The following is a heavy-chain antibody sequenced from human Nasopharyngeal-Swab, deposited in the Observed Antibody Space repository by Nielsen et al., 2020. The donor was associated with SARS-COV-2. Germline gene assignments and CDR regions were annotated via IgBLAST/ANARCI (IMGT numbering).Heavy chain of an antibody. J-gene: IGHJ4*02. CDR2: ITSSSSTR. CDR3: VREFEATGATYLDY. CDR1: GFAFTDYS. Sequence: GSSLNISCAASGFAFTDYSMDWVRQAPGKGLEWVSYITSSSSTRYYADSVKGRFTVSRDNAKNSLYLQMSILRDDDTAVYYCVREFEATGATYLDYWGLGTLVTVSS. V-gene: IGHV3-48*02. D-gene: IGHD1-26*01.